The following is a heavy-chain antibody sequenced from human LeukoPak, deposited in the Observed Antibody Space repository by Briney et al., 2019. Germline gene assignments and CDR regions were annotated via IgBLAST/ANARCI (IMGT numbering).Heavy chain of an antibody. CDR2: IRYDGSNK. V-gene: IGHV3-30*02. Sequence: PGGSLRLSCAASGFTFSTYGMLWVRQAPGQGPEWVALIRYDGSNKYYADSVKGRFTISRDNSKNTLYLQMNSLRVEDTAMYYCVKAGTQQWLLFVGVYWGQGALVTVSS. D-gene: IGHD6-19*01. J-gene: IGHJ4*02. CDR3: VKAGTQQWLLFVGVY. CDR1: GFTFSTYG.